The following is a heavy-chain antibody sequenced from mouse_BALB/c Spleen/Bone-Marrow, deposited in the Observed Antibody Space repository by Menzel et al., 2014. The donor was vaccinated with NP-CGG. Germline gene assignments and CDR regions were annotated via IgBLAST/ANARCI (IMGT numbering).Heavy chain of an antibody. D-gene: IGHD2-14*01. CDR2: IDPYYGGI. Sequence: EVQRVESGPELEKPGASVKISCKASGYSFTGYNMNWVKQTNGKSLEWIGNIDPYYGGISYNQKFKDKATLTVDRSSSTAYMQLKSLTSEDSAFYYCARSIEYRPLTYWGQGTLVTVSA. CDR1: GYSFTGYN. J-gene: IGHJ3*01. CDR3: ARSIEYRPLTY. V-gene: IGHV1-39*01.